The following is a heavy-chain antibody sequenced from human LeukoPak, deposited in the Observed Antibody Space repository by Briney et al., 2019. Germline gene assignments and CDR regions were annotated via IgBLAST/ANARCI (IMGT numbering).Heavy chain of an antibody. Sequence: SETLSLTCAVYGGSFTIYSWSWIRQPPGKGLEWIGYIYYSGSTYYNPSLKSRATISVDTSKNQFSLKLSSVTAADTAVYYCARDGRYYYAFDIWGQGTMVTVSS. CDR3: ARDGRYYYAFDI. CDR2: IYYSGST. J-gene: IGHJ3*02. V-gene: IGHV4-59*12. CDR1: GGSFTIYS. D-gene: IGHD1-26*01.